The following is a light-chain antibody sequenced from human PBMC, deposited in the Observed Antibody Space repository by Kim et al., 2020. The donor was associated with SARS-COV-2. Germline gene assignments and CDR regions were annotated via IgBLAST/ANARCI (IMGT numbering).Light chain of an antibody. Sequence: GPSVKLTCTLSSGNGSYAIAWHQQQPEKGPRYLMKLNSDGSHSKGDGIPDRFSGSSSGAERYLTISSLQSEDEADYYCQTWGTGIGFGGGTQLTVL. CDR2: LNSDGSH. V-gene: IGLV4-69*01. J-gene: IGLJ3*02. CDR3: QTWGTGIG. CDR1: SGNGSYA.